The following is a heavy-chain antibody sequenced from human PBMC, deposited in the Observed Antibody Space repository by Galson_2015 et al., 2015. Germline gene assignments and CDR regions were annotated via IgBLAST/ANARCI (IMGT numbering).Heavy chain of an antibody. CDR1: GYSFASYW. D-gene: IGHD6-19*01. CDR2: NYPGDFDT. CDR3: AILHSSGWPDDAFDI. Sequence: QSGEEVKKPGESLKISCKGSGYSFASYWIGWVRQMPGKGLEWMGINYPGDFDTRYRPSFQGQVTISADKSISTAFLQWSSLKASDTAMYYCAILHSSGWPDDAFDIWGQGTMVTVSS. J-gene: IGHJ3*02. V-gene: IGHV5-51*01.